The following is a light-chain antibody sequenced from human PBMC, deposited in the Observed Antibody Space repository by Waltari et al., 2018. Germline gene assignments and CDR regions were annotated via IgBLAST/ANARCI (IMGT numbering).Light chain of an antibody. CDR3: ATWDDSLSGRV. J-gene: IGLJ2*01. CDR1: TSNIGTNT. V-gene: IGLV1-44*01. CDR2: ANS. Sequence: QSVLTQPPSTSGPPGQRVTISCSGSTSNIGTNTVTWYQLLPGTAPKTVIFANSRRASGCPHRFSASQTGASDSLVISGLQTEDEADYFCATWDDSLSGRVFGGGTKVTVL.